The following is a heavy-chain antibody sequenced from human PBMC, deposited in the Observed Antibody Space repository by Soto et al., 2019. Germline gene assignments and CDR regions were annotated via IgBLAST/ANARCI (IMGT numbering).Heavy chain of an antibody. Sequence: GGSLRLSCAASGFTFSSYAMHWVRQAPGKGLEWVAVISYDGSNKYYADSVKGRFTISRDNSKNTLHLQMNSLRAEDTAVYYCARAENSGSYYFDYWGQGTLVTVSS. J-gene: IGHJ4*02. V-gene: IGHV3-30-3*01. D-gene: IGHD1-26*01. CDR1: GFTFSSYA. CDR3: ARAENSGSYYFDY. CDR2: ISYDGSNK.